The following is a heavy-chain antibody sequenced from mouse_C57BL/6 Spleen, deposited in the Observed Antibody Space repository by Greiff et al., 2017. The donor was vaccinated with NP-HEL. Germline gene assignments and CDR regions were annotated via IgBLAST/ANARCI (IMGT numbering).Heavy chain of an antibody. CDR3: VRHGDYDGFAY. V-gene: IGHV10-1*01. D-gene: IGHD2-4*01. CDR2: ISSKSNNYAT. CDR1: GFSFNTYA. J-gene: IGHJ3*01. Sequence: EVQRVESGGGLVQPKGSLKLSCAASGFSFNTYAMIWVRQAPGKGLEWVARISSKSNNYATYSADSVKDRFTISRDDSDSMRNQQMNNLKAEDTAMYYCVRHGDYDGFAYWGQGTLVTVSA.